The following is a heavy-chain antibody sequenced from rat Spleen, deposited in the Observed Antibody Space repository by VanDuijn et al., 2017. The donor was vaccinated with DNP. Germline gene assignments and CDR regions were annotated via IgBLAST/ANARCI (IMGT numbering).Heavy chain of an antibody. V-gene: IGHV5-27*01. J-gene: IGHJ2*01. CDR1: GFTFSNYY. CDR3: IRWNSGHFDY. D-gene: IGHD4-3*01. Sequence: EVQLVESGGGLVQPGRSLTLSCVVSGFTFSNYYMAWVRQAPAKGLEWVAYIGSPAYAPYYTDSVKGRFAISRDNAKSTLYLQMNSLRSEDMATYYCIRWNSGHFDYWGQGVMVTVSS. CDR2: IGSPAYAP.